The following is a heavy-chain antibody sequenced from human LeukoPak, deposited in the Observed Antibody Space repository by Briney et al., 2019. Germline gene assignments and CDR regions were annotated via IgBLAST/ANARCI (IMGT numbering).Heavy chain of an antibody. CDR1: GFTFSSYE. CDR2: ISSSGSTI. V-gene: IGHV3-48*03. J-gene: IGHJ3*02. Sequence: QPGGSLRLSCAASGFTFSSYEMNWVRQAPGKGLGWVSYISSSGSTIYYADSVKGRFTISRDNAKNSLYLQMNSLRAEDTAVYYCARGYSSSWSDAFDIWGQGTMVTVSS. D-gene: IGHD6-13*01. CDR3: ARGYSSSWSDAFDI.